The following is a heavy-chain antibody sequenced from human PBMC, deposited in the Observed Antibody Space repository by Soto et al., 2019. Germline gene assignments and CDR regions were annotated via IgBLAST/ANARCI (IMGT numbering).Heavy chain of an antibody. CDR3: ARVSPYYYDSSGYPAEAFDI. J-gene: IGHJ3*02. Sequence: GGSLRLSCAASGFTFSSYGMHWVRQAPGKGLEWVAVIWYDGSNKYYADSVKGRFTISRDNSKNTLYLQMNSLRAEDTAVYYCARVSPYYYDSSGYPAEAFDIWGQGTMVTVSS. CDR2: IWYDGSNK. D-gene: IGHD3-22*01. CDR1: GFTFSSYG. V-gene: IGHV3-33*01.